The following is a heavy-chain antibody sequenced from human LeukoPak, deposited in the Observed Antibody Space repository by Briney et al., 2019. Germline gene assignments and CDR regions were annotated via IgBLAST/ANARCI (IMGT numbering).Heavy chain of an antibody. Sequence: SVKVSCKASGGTFSSYAISWVRQAPGQGLEWMGGIIPIFGTANYAQKFQGRVTITADKSTSTAYMELSSLRSGDTAVYYCASTSGPGSYLVDYWGQGTLVTVSS. D-gene: IGHD3-10*01. CDR1: GGTFSSYA. CDR3: ASTSGPGSYLVDY. CDR2: IIPIFGTA. J-gene: IGHJ4*02. V-gene: IGHV1-69*06.